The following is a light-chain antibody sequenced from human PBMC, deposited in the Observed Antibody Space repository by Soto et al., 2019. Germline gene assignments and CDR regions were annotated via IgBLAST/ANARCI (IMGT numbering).Light chain of an antibody. J-gene: IGKJ2*01. V-gene: IGKV3-20*01. CDR1: QTLSTMF. CDR3: QPYGSAPYT. CDR2: GTS. Sequence: PGERATLSCRSSQTLSTMFLAWYQQKPGQAPGLLIYGTSTRAAGIPDRFSGRGSGTDFTLTISRLEPEDIAVYYCQPYGSAPYTFGQGTKLEIK.